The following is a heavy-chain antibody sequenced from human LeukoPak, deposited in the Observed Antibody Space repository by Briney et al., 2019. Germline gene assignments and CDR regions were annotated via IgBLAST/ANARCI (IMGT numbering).Heavy chain of an antibody. CDR1: GYTFTSYG. D-gene: IGHD5-12*01. V-gene: IGHV1-18*04. Sequence: ASVKDSSKASGYTFTSYGISWVRQAPGQGLEWMGWISAYNGNTNYAQRLQGRVTMTTDTSTSTACMELRSLRSDDTAVYYCARGGYSGLFDYWGQGTLVTVSS. CDR2: ISAYNGNT. J-gene: IGHJ4*02. CDR3: ARGGYSGLFDY.